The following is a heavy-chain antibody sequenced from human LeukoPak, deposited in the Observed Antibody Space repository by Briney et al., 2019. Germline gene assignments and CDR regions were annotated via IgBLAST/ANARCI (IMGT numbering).Heavy chain of an antibody. V-gene: IGHV3-23*01. CDR3: AKDPGSTLYYYYMDV. J-gene: IGHJ6*03. Sequence: TGGSLRLSCAASGFTFSSYDMSWVRQAPGKGLEWVSAISGSGGSTYYADSVKGRFTISRDNSKNTLYLQMNSLRAEDTAVYYCAKDPGSTLYYYYMDVWGKGTTVTISS. CDR1: GFTFSSYD. CDR2: ISGSGGST. D-gene: IGHD2-2*01.